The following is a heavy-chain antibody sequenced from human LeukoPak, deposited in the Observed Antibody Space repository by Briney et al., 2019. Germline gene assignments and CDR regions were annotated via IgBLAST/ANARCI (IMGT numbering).Heavy chain of an antibody. V-gene: IGHV4-34*01. Sequence: GSLRLSCAASGFTFSSYAMHWIRQPPGKGLEWIGEINHSGSTNYNPSLKSRVTISVDTSKNQFSLKLSSVTAADTAVYYCARHGRRRYYGSGSPPFDPWGQGTLVTVSS. CDR2: INHSGST. J-gene: IGHJ5*02. CDR1: GFTFSSYA. CDR3: ARHGRRRYYGSGSPPFDP. D-gene: IGHD3-10*01.